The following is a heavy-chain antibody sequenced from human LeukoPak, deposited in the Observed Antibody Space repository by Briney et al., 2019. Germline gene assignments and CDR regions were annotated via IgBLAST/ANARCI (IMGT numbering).Heavy chain of an antibody. Sequence: AASVKVSCKASGYTFTASCIHWVRQAPGQGLEWMGWIIPDSGATNSAQKFQGRATMTGDTSVSTVYMELSGLTSDDTAVYYCARAAPYYCATTTNCPLDYWGQGTLVTVSS. V-gene: IGHV1-2*02. CDR2: IIPDSGAT. CDR3: ARAAPYYCATTTNCPLDY. J-gene: IGHJ4*02. D-gene: IGHD2/OR15-2a*01. CDR1: GYTFTASC.